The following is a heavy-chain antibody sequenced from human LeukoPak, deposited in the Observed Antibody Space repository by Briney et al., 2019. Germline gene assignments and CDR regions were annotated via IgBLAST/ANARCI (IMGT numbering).Heavy chain of an antibody. CDR3: ARGGGHLDC. V-gene: IGHV3-7*03. CDR1: GFSFSSYW. J-gene: IGHJ4*02. CDR2: IKQDGSDK. Sequence: GGSLRLSCAASGFSFSSYWMSWVRQAPGKGLEWVANIKQDGSDKYYLTSVRGRFTISRDNAKNSLFLQMNSLRVEDTAVYYCARGGGHLDCWGQGTLVTVSS. D-gene: IGHD4-23*01.